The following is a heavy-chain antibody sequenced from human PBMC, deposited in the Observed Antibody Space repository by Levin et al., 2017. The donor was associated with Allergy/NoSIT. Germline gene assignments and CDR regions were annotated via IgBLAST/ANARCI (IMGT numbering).Heavy chain of an antibody. Sequence: GESLKISCAASGFTFSSYNMNWVRQAPGKGLEWVSSISSSSTYIYYADSVKGRLTISRDNAKNSLYLQMNSLRAEDTAVYYCARDRTPYSNYARFDYWGQGTLVTVSS. CDR1: GFTFSSYN. V-gene: IGHV3-21*06. CDR2: ISSSSTYI. CDR3: ARDRTPYSNYARFDY. J-gene: IGHJ4*02. D-gene: IGHD4-11*01.